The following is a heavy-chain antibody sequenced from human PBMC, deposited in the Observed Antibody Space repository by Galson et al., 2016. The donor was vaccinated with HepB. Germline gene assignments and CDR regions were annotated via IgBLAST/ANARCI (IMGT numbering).Heavy chain of an antibody. V-gene: IGHV5-51*01. J-gene: IGHJ4*02. CDR2: IYPGGSDT. CDR1: GYSFTSYW. Sequence: QSGAEVKKPGESLTISCKASGYSFTSYWIGWVRQMPGKGLEWMGIIYPGGSDTRYSPSFQGQVTISADKSISPAYLQWSSLKASDTAMFYCARTYYYDSSRFLAGYFFDYWGQGTLVTVSS. CDR3: ARTYYYDSSRFLAGYFFDY. D-gene: IGHD3-22*01.